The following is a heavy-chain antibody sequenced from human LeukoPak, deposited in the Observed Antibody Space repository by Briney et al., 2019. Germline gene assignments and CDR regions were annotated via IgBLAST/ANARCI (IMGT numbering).Heavy chain of an antibody. Sequence: PGGSLRLSCAASGSTFSSYAMSWVSQAPGKGLEWVSAISGSGGSTYYADSVKGRFTISRDNSKNTLYLQMNSLRAEDTAVYYCAKEHHIWVVLSSLDYWGQGTLVTVSS. J-gene: IGHJ4*02. CDR3: AKEHHIWVVLSSLDY. CDR1: GSTFSSYA. D-gene: IGHD3-16*01. V-gene: IGHV3-23*01. CDR2: ISGSGGST.